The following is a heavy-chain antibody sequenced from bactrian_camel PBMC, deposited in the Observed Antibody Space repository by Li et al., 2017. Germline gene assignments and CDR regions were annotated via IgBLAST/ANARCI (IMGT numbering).Heavy chain of an antibody. V-gene: IGHV3S6*01. J-gene: IGHJ6*01. D-gene: IGHD7*01. CDR2: IDSDGTT. CDR3: VAETHMSPGRWSCDVIRGFGY. CDR1: GYTYSSYC. Sequence: HVQLVESGGGLVQPGGSLRLSCAASGYTYSSYCMIWLRQAPGREREGVGFIDSDGTTDYADSVKGRFTISQDNAKRTMYLQMNSLKPEDTAVYYCVAETHMSPGRWSCDVIRGFGYWGQGTQVTVS.